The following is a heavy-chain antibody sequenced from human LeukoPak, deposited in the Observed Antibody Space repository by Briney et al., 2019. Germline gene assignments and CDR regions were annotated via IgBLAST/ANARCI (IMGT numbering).Heavy chain of an antibody. CDR3: ARFIYDILTGPAAWFVDDY. V-gene: IGHV1-69*13. D-gene: IGHD3-9*01. CDR2: IIPIFGTA. CDR1: GYTFTGYY. Sequence: SVKVSCKASGYTFTGYYMHWVRQAPGQGLEWMGGIIPIFGTANYAQKFQGRVTITADESTSTAYMELSSLRSEDTAVYYCARFIYDILTGPAAWFVDDYWGQGTLVTVSS. J-gene: IGHJ4*02.